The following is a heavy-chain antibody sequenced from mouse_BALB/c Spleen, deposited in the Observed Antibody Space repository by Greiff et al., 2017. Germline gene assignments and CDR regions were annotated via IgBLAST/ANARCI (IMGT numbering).Heavy chain of an antibody. CDR3: TRWLLSMDY. D-gene: IGHD2-3*01. CDR2: INPSNGGT. J-gene: IGHJ4*01. CDR1: GYTFTSYY. V-gene: IGHV1S81*02. Sequence: QVQLKESGAELVKPGASVKLSCKASGYTFTSYYMYWVKQRPGQGLEWIGEINPSNGGTNFNEKFKSKATLTVDKSSSTAYMQLSSLTSEDSAVYYCTRWLLSMDYWGQGTSVTVSS.